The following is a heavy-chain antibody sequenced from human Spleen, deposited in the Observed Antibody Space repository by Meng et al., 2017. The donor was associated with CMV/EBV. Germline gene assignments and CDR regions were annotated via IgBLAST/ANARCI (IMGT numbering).Heavy chain of an antibody. D-gene: IGHD3-22*01. CDR1: GFTFSGRN. CDR3: AKDNDRDPRDALGMDV. V-gene: IGHV3-23*03. Sequence: GESLKISCAGSGFTFSGRNMNWVRHTPGKGLEWVSLIYTAGGSSFYADSVKGRFTVSRDDSKNTLYLQMNNLRAEDTAVYYCAKDNDRDPRDALGMDVWGQGTAVTVSS. J-gene: IGHJ6*02. CDR2: IYTAGGSS.